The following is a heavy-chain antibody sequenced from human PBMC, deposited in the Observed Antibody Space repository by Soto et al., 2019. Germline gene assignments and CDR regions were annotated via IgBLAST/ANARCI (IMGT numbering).Heavy chain of an antibody. Sequence: EXQLLESGGGLVQPGGSLRLSCAASGFTFSSYAMSWVXXXXXXXXXWVSAISGSGGSTYYADSVKGRFTISRDNSKNTXXXXXXXXXXXXXXXXXXXXXXXXXXXXXXXXXXQGTMVTVSS. CDR1: GFTFSSYA. CDR2: ISGSGGST. V-gene: IGHV3-23*01. J-gene: IGHJ3*01. CDR3: XXXXXXXXXXXXXX.